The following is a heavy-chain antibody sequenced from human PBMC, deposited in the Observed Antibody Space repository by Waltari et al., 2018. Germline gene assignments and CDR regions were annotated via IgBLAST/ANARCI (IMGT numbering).Heavy chain of an antibody. CDR2: ISSSSSYI. CDR1: GFTFSSYS. D-gene: IGHD3-3*01. J-gene: IGHJ6*02. Sequence: EVQLVESGGGLVKPGGSLRLSCAASGFTFSSYSMNWVRQAPGKGLEWVSSISSSSSYIYYADSVKGRFTISRDNAKNSLYLQMNSLRAEDTAVYYCATFLERLSRGGYYYGMDVWGQGTTVTVSS. V-gene: IGHV3-21*01. CDR3: ATFLERLSRGGYYYGMDV.